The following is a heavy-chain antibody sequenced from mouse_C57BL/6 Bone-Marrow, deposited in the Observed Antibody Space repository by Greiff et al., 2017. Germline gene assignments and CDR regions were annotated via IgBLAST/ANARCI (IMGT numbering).Heavy chain of an antibody. Sequence: QVQLQQSGAELVRPGASVTLSCKASGYTFTDYEMHWVKQTPVHGLEWIGAIDPETGGTSYNQKFKGKAILTADKSSSTAYMELRSLTSEDSAVYYCTDYYGSSYDDYAMDYWGQGTSVTVSS. D-gene: IGHD1-1*01. J-gene: IGHJ4*01. V-gene: IGHV1-15*01. CDR2: IDPETGGT. CDR1: GYTFTDYE. CDR3: TDYYGSSYDDYAMDY.